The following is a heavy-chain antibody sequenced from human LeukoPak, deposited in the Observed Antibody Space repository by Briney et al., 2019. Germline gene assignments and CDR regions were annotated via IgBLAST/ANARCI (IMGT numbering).Heavy chain of an antibody. Sequence: GGSLRLSCAASGFTFSSYGMHWVRQAPGKGLEWVAVNGSNKYYADSVKGRFTICRDNSKNTLYLQMNSLRAEDTAVYYCAKGAGATITLGYFDYWGQGTLVTVSS. CDR2: NGSNK. CDR3: AKGAGATITLGYFDY. J-gene: IGHJ4*02. D-gene: IGHD5-24*01. CDR1: GFTFSSYG. V-gene: IGHV3-33*06.